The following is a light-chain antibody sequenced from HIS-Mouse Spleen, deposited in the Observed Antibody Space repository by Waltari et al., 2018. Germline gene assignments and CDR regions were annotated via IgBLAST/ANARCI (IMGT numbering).Light chain of an antibody. Sequence: SYELTQPPSVSVPPGQTARITCPGAALTIKYAYWYQQKSGQAPVLVIYEDSKRPSGSPERFSGSSSGTMATLTISGAQEEDEADYYCYSTDSSGNHRVFGGGTKLTVL. CDR2: EDS. V-gene: IGLV3-10*01. J-gene: IGLJ2*01. CDR1: ALTIKY. CDR3: YSTDSSGNHRV.